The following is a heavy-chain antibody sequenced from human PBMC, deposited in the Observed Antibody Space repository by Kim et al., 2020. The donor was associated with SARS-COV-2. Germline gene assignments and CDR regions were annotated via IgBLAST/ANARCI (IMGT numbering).Heavy chain of an antibody. CDR3: ARDGIAAAGLDY. J-gene: IGHJ4*02. Sequence: SYAQKFRGRVTMTRDTSTSTGYMELSSLRSEDTAVYYCARDGIAAAGLDYWGQGTLVTVSS. D-gene: IGHD6-13*01. V-gene: IGHV1-46*01.